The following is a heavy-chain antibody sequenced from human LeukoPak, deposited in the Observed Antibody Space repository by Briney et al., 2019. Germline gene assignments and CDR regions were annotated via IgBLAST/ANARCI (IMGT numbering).Heavy chain of an antibody. J-gene: IGHJ4*02. CDR3: AKTISKFGELLDRRDY. D-gene: IGHD3-10*01. Sequence: GGSLGLSCAASGLTFNAYAFTWVRQAPGKGLEWVSSISGSAGSTYYADSVKGRFTISRDNSKNTLYLQMNSLRAEDTAVYYCAKTISKFGELLDRRDYWGQGTLVTVSS. CDR2: ISGSAGST. CDR1: GLTFNAYA. V-gene: IGHV3-23*01.